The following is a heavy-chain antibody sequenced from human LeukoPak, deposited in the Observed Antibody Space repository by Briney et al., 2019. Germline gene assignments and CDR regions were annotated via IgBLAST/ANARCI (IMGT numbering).Heavy chain of an antibody. Sequence: HAGGSLRLSCAASGFTFSSYSMNWVRQAPGKGLEWVSYISYTGTIYYADSVKDRFTISRDNAKNSLYLHMNSLRAEDTAVYYCTRDPRALDYWGQGTLVTVSS. V-gene: IGHV3-48*01. J-gene: IGHJ4*02. CDR1: GFTFSSYS. CDR3: TRDPRALDY. CDR2: ISYTGTI.